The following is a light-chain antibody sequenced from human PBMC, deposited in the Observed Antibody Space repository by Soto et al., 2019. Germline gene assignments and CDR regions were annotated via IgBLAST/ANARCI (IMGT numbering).Light chain of an antibody. CDR1: QSVSSY. J-gene: IGKJ5*01. CDR2: DAS. V-gene: IGKV3-11*01. CDR3: QQRSNWPL. Sequence: ENVLTQSPATLSLSPGERATLSCRASQSVSSYLAWYQQKPGQAPRLLIYDASNRATGIPARFSGSGSGTDFTLTISSLEPEDFAVYYCQQRSNWPLFGQGTRLEIK.